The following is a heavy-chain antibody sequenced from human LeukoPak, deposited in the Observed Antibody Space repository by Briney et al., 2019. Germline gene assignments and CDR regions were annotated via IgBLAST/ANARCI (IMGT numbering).Heavy chain of an antibody. CDR3: ARDLGSGWIIVDY. D-gene: IGHD6-19*01. Sequence: ASVNVSCKASGYTFTGYYIHRVRQAPGQGLEWMGWINPNSGGTNSAQKFQGRVTLTRDTSISTAYLELSSLRSDDTAVYYCARDLGSGWIIVDYWGQGTLVTVSS. CDR1: GYTFTGYY. V-gene: IGHV1-2*02. J-gene: IGHJ4*02. CDR2: INPNSGGT.